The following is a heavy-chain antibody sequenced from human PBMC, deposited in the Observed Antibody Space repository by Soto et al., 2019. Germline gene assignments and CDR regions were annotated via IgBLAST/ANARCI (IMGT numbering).Heavy chain of an antibody. CDR1: GYNFTSYA. J-gene: IGHJ3*02. Sequence: ASVKGSCRASGYNFTSYAMHWARQAPGQRLEWMGWINAGNGSTKYSQKFQGRVTITRDTSASTAYMELSSLRSEDTAVYYCERDLQGYWNHAFDIWGQGTMVTVSS. CDR2: INAGNGST. V-gene: IGHV1-3*01. CDR3: ERDLQGYWNHAFDI. D-gene: IGHD1-1*01.